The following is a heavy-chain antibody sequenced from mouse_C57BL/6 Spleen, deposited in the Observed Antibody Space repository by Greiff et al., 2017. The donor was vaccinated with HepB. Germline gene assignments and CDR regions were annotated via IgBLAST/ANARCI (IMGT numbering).Heavy chain of an antibody. D-gene: IGHD2-3*01. J-gene: IGHJ2*01. Sequence: VQLVESGPGLVQPSQSLSITCTVSGFSLTSYGVHWVRQSPGKGLEWLGVIWSGGSTDYNAAFISRLSISKDNSKSQVFFKMNSLQADDTAIYYCARVYDGYYPYYFDYWGQGTTLTVSS. V-gene: IGHV2-2*01. CDR2: IWSGGST. CDR1: GFSLTSYG. CDR3: ARVYDGYYPYYFDY.